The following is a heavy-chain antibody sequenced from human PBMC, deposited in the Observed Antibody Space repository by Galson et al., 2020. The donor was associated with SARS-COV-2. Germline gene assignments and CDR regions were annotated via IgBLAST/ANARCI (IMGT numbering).Heavy chain of an antibody. V-gene: IGHV3-72*01. D-gene: IGHD3-16*01. CDR3: SKDWSGAGEF. CDR1: GFTFSDFY. Sequence: GESLKISCAASGFTFSDFYMDWVRQAPGQGLEWLGRIRDKHSGYSTEYAASVRGRFTVPRDESKNLVYLQMNSLKIEDTAIYYCSKDWSGAGEFWGQGTLVTVSS. J-gene: IGHJ4*02. CDR2: IRDKHSGYST.